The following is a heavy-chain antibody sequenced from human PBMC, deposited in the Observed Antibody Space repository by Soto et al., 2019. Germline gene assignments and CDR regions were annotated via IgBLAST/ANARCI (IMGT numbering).Heavy chain of an antibody. CDR1: GFIFNSYE. CDR2: SSSSGTTR. Sequence: PGESLRLSDAASGFIFNSYEMNWVRQAPGNGLEGGSYSSSSGTTRYYADSVKGRFDISRDNAKNSLYLQMNSLRAEDTAVYYCAKVPSNFDYYYYGMDVWGQGTPVTVSS. V-gene: IGHV3-48*03. J-gene: IGHJ6*02. CDR3: AKVPSNFDYYYYGMDV.